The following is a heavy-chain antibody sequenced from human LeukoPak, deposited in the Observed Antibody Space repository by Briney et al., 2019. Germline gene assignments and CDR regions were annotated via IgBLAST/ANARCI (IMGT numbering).Heavy chain of an antibody. CDR3: GRDLAWGAFDY. Sequence: GGSLRLSCAASGFTFSSYAMSWVRQAPGKGPEWLSGISPRGGGTYYADSVKGRFTISRDDSKNTLSLQMNSLRVEDTAVYYCGRDLAWGAFDYWGQGTLVTVSS. CDR2: ISPRGGGT. CDR1: GFTFSSYA. V-gene: IGHV3-23*01. J-gene: IGHJ4*02. D-gene: IGHD7-27*01.